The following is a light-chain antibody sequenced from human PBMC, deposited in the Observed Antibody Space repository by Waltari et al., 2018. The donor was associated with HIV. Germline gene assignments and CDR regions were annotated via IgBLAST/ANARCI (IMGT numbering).Light chain of an antibody. CDR1: NCNIGNNY. Sequence: QSVLTQPPSASATPGKRVTISCSGTNCNIGNNYVDWYQQLPGTAPKVLIYRNNYRPSGVPDRFSGSKSGTSASLAISGLRSEDEADYYCATWDDNLSGWVFGGGTKLTVL. CDR3: ATWDDNLSGWV. J-gene: IGLJ3*02. CDR2: RNN. V-gene: IGLV1-47*01.